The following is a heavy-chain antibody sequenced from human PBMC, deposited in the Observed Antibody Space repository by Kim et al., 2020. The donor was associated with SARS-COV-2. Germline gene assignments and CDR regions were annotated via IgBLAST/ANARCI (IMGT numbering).Heavy chain of an antibody. CDR1: GFTFSSYS. V-gene: IGHV3-21*01. Sequence: GGSLRLSCAASGFTFSSYSMNWVRQAPGKGLEWVSSISSSSSYIYYADSVKGRFTISRDNAKNSLYLQMNSLRAEDTAVYYCARAMVQGVIVYWFDPWGQGTLVTVSS. CDR2: ISSSSSYI. J-gene: IGHJ5*02. D-gene: IGHD3-10*01. CDR3: ARAMVQGVIVYWFDP.